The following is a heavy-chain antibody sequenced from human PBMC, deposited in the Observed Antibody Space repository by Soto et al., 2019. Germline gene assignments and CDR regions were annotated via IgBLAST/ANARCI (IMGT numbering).Heavy chain of an antibody. CDR2: IIPIFDTA. V-gene: IGHV1-69*13. Sequence: SVKVSCKASGGTFTNYAISWVRQAPGQGLGWMGGIIPIFDTAMYAERFQGRVTITADEFTSTAYMELSSLRSEDTAVYYCASPYYYDYSAYPTSSSVYFHYYDMDVWGQGTTVTVSS. D-gene: IGHD3-22*01. CDR3: ASPYYYDYSAYPTSSSVYFHYYDMDV. CDR1: GGTFTNYA. J-gene: IGHJ6*02.